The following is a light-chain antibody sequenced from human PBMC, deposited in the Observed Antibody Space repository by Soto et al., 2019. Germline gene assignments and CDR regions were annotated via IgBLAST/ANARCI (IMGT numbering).Light chain of an antibody. J-gene: IGKJ2*01. V-gene: IGKV3-20*01. CDR1: QSVSSRY. Sequence: EIVLTQSPGPLSLSPGERATLSCRASQSVSSRYLVWYQQKPGQAPRLLIYGASSRATGIPDRFSGSGSGTDFTLTISRLEPEDFAVYYCQQYGNSPPVFTFGQGTKLEIK. CDR3: QQYGNSPPVFT. CDR2: GAS.